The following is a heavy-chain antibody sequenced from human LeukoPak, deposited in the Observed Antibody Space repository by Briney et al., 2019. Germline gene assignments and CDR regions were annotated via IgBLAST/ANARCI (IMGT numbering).Heavy chain of an antibody. CDR3: ASGEWPQDY. CDR1: GFTVSDNY. J-gene: IGHJ4*02. V-gene: IGHV3-53*01. D-gene: IGHD3-10*01. CDR2: IYSGGST. Sequence: GGSLRLSCAASGFTVSDNYMTWVRLAPGKGLEWVSLIYSGGSTYYPDSVKGRFTISRGNFKNTLYLQMNSLRAEDTAVYYCASGEWPQDYWGQGTLVTVSS.